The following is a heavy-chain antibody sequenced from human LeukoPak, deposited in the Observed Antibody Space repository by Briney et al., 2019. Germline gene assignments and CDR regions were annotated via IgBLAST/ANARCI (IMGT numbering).Heavy chain of an antibody. CDR1: GYTLTELS. D-gene: IGHD3-10*01. CDR2: FDPEDGET. Sequence: ASVKVSCKVSGYTLTELSMHWVRQAPGKGLEWMGGFDPEDGETIYAQKFQGRVTMTEDTSTDTAYMELSSLRSEDTAVYYCATESNGSGPFDPWGQGTLVTVSS. CDR3: ATESNGSGPFDP. V-gene: IGHV1-24*01. J-gene: IGHJ5*02.